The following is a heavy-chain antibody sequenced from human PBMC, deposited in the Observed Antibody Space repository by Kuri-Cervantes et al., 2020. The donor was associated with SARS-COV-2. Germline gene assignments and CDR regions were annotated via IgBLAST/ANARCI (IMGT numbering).Heavy chain of an antibody. J-gene: IGHJ6*02. CDR3: ALEIMSFFGMDV. Sequence: GESLKISCAASGFTFRSYAMTWVRQAPGMGLEWVSVISGSGETIHYADSVQGRFTISRDNSKKMLYLQMKSLRAEDTATYYCALEIMSFFGMDVWGQGTTVTVSS. V-gene: IGHV3-23*01. D-gene: IGHD2-8*01. CDR2: ISGSGETI. CDR1: GFTFRSYA.